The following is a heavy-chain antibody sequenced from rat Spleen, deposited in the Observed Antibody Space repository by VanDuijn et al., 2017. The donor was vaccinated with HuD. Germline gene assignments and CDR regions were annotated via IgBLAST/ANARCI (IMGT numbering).Heavy chain of an antibody. J-gene: IGHJ4*01. CDR2: IRTKPNNYAT. V-gene: IGHV10-5*01. CDR1: GFTFSNYD. CDR3: TAGYQGVMDA. Sequence: VQLVESGGGLVQPGRSLKLSCAASGFTFSNYDMAWVRQAPTKGLEWVARIRTKPNNYATYYADSVKGRFTISRDDSKSMVYLQMENLKTEDTAMYYCTAGYQGVMDAWGQGASVTVSS. D-gene: IGHD1-11*01.